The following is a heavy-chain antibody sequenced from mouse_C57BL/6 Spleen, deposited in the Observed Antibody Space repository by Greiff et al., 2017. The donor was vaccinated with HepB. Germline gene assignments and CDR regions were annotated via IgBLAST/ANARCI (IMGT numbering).Heavy chain of an antibody. CDR3: VFYGRIYGYFDV. J-gene: IGHJ1*03. CDR2: IDPADGET. V-gene: IGHV14-2*01. Sequence: EVQLQHSGAELVKPGASVKLSCTASGFNINDYYMHWVKQRTEQGLEWIGRIDPADGETKYAPKFQGKATLTADTASNTAYMQLSSLTSEDTAVYYGVFYGRIYGYFDVWGTGTTVTVAS. D-gene: IGHD1-1*01. CDR1: GFNINDYY.